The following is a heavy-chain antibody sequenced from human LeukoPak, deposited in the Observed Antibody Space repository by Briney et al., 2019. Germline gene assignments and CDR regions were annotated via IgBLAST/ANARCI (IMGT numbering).Heavy chain of an antibody. Sequence: PSETLSLTCTVSGDSVSSDTYFWGWIRQPPGKGLECIGYIYNSGSANYNPSLKSRVTMSVDTSKNQFSLKLRSVTAADTAVYYCARGGYGDFDAFDIWGQGTMVTVSS. CDR2: IYNSGSA. V-gene: IGHV4-61*01. J-gene: IGHJ3*02. CDR1: GDSVSSDTYF. CDR3: ARGGYGDFDAFDI. D-gene: IGHD4-17*01.